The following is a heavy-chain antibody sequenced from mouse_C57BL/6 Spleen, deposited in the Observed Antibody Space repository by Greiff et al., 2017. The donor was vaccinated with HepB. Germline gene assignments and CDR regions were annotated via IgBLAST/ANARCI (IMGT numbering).Heavy chain of an antibody. D-gene: IGHD1-1*01. V-gene: IGHV1-64*01. CDR1: GYTFTSYW. J-gene: IGHJ2*01. CDR2: IHPNSGST. CDR3: AREISTVVAQFDY. Sequence: QVQLQQPGAELVKPGASVKLSCTASGYTFTSYWMHWVKQRPGQGLEWIGMIHPNSGSTNYNEKFKSKATLTVDKSSSTAYMQLSSLTSEDSAVYYCAREISTVVAQFDYWGQGTTLTVSS.